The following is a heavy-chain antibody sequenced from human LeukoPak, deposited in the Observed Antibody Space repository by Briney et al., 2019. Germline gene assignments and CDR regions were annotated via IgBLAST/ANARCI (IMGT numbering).Heavy chain of an antibody. V-gene: IGHV3-48*04. J-gene: IGHJ4*02. CDR2: INSNSRTI. Sequence: AGSLSLSCAASGFTFTPYSRNWVRKAPGKGLEWISYINSNSRTIKYADSWKGRFTNSRDNNKNSLYLQMDSLRAEDTAVYYCARVSKAYSYGYLNDYWGQGSLVTVSP. D-gene: IGHD5-18*01. CDR3: ARVSKAYSYGYLNDY. CDR1: GFTFTPYS.